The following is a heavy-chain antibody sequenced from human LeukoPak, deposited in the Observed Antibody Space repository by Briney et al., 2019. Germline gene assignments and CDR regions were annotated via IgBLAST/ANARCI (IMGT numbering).Heavy chain of an antibody. CDR3: TTESIAVAAFFDY. J-gene: IGHJ4*02. CDR1: GFTFSNAW. CDR2: IKSKTDGGTT. V-gene: IGHV3-15*01. Sequence: PGGSLRLSCAASGFTFSNAWMSWVRQAPGKGLKWVGRIKSKTDGGTTDYAAPVKGRFTISRDDSKNTLYLQMNSLKTEDTAVYYCTTESIAVAAFFDYWGQGTLVTVSS. D-gene: IGHD6-19*01.